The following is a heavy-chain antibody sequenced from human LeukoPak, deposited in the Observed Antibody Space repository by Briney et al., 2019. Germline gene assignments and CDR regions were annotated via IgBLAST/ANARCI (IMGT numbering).Heavy chain of an antibody. J-gene: IGHJ5*02. V-gene: IGHV1-18*01. CDR1: GYTFTSYG. CDR3: ARKWIVGATFGFDP. D-gene: IGHD1-26*01. Sequence: GASVKVSCKASGYTFTSYGISWVRQAPGQGLEWMGWISAYNGNTNYAQKLQGRVTMTTDTSTGTAYMELRSLRSDDTAVYYCARKWIVGATFGFDPWGQETLVTVSS. CDR2: ISAYNGNT.